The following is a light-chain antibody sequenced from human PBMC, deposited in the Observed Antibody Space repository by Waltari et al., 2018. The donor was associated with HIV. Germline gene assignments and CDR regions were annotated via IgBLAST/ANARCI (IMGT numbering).Light chain of an antibody. CDR3: QVWDSSSDHVL. V-gene: IGLV3-21*02. J-gene: IGLJ2*01. CDR1: SIGSKS. Sequence: YVLHPPPSVSVAPGPTARTTRGATSIGSKSVHWYQQTPGQAPVLVVYDDSDRPSGIPERFSGSNSGNTATLIISRVEAGDEGDYRCQVWDSSSDHVLFGGGTKVTVL. CDR2: DDS.